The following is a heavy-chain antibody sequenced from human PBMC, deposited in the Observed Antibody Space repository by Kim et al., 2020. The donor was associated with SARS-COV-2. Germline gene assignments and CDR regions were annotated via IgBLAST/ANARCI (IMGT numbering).Heavy chain of an antibody. CDR2: ISSSSSYI. Sequence: GGSLRLSCAASGFTFSSYSMNWVRQAPGKGLEWVSSISSSSSYIYYADSVKGLSTIYRDNAKNSLYLQMNSLRAEATAVYYCAGDRIYCSGGSCYSARYGMDVWGQGTTVTVSS. V-gene: IGHV3-21*01. J-gene: IGHJ6*02. CDR1: GFTFSSYS. CDR3: AGDRIYCSGGSCYSARYGMDV. D-gene: IGHD2-15*01.